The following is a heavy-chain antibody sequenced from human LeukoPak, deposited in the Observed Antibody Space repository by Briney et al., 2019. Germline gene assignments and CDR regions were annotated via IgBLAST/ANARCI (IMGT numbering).Heavy chain of an antibody. Sequence: PGGSLRLSCAASGFTFDNYAMNWVRQAPGKGLEWVSAISTNGGSTYYADSVKGRFTISRDNSQNTLYLQMNSLRAEDTAVYYCAKERGGVASRTPPIDYWGQGTLVTVSS. J-gene: IGHJ4*02. D-gene: IGHD2-2*01. CDR1: GFTFDNYA. V-gene: IGHV3-23*01. CDR2: ISTNGGST. CDR3: AKERGGVASRTPPIDY.